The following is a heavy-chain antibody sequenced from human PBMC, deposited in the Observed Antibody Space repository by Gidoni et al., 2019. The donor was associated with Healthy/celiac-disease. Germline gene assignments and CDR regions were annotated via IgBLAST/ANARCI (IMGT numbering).Heavy chain of an antibody. V-gene: IGHV3-7*01. Sequence: EVQLVESGGGLVQPGGSLSLSCAASGFTFSSYWMSWVRQAPGKGLEWVANIKQDGSEKYYVDYVKGRFTISRDNAKNSLYLQMNSLRAEDTAVYYCARDLGYGDYEGLFDYWGQGTLVTVSS. CDR3: ARDLGYGDYEGLFDY. J-gene: IGHJ4*02. CDR1: GFTFSSYW. CDR2: IKQDGSEK. D-gene: IGHD4-17*01.